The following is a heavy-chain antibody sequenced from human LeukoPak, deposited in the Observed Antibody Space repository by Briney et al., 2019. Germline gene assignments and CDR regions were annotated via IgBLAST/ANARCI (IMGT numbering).Heavy chain of an antibody. J-gene: IGHJ4*02. CDR1: GYTFTGYY. CDR3: ARRQWASLAGVLYDY. D-gene: IGHD6-19*01. CDR2: INPNSGGT. Sequence: GASVKASPTASGYTFTGYYMQWVRQAPGQGLEWMGWINPNSGGTNYAQKFQGRVTMTRDTSTSTAYMELSRLRSDDTAVYYCARRQWASLAGVLYDYWGRGTLVTVSS. V-gene: IGHV1-2*02.